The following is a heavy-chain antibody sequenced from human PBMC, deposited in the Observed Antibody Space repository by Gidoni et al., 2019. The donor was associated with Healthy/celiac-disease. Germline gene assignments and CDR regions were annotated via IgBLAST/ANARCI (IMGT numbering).Heavy chain of an antibody. CDR2: ISGSGGST. CDR3: AKDLEWELPTSFDY. J-gene: IGHJ4*02. V-gene: IGHV3-23*01. D-gene: IGHD1-26*01. Sequence: EVQLFESGGGLVQPGGSLRLSCAASAFTFSSYAMSWVRPAPGKGLEWVYAISGSGGSTYYEDSVKGRFTISRDNSKNTLYLQMNSLRAEDTAVYYCAKDLEWELPTSFDYWGQGTLVTVSS. CDR1: AFTFSSYA.